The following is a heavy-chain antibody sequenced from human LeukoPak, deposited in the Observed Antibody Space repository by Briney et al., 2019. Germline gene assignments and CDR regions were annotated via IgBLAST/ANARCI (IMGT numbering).Heavy chain of an antibody. J-gene: IGHJ4*02. CDR1: GFTFSSYA. Sequence: GGSLRLSCAASGFTFSSYAMHWVRQAPGKGLEWVSVIYSGGSTYYADSVKGKFTISRDNSKNTLYLQINSLRAEDTAVHYCARVYLGYCSSTSCYPDYWGQGTLVTVSS. D-gene: IGHD2-2*01. CDR2: IYSGGST. CDR3: ARVYLGYCSSTSCYPDY. V-gene: IGHV3-66*01.